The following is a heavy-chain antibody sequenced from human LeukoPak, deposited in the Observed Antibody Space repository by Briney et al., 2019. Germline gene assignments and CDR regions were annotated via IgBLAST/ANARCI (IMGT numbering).Heavy chain of an antibody. Sequence: GESLKISCKGSGYSFTSHWIGWVRQMPGKGLEWMGIIYPGDSDTRYRPSFQGQVTISADKSISTAYLQWSSLKASDTAMYYCAKRDSSGYYHFDYWGQGTLVTVSS. D-gene: IGHD3-22*01. J-gene: IGHJ4*02. CDR1: GYSFTSHW. CDR2: IYPGDSDT. CDR3: AKRDSSGYYHFDY. V-gene: IGHV5-51*01.